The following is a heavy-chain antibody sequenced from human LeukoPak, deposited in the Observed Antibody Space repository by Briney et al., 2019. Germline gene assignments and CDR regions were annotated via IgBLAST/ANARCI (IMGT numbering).Heavy chain of an antibody. J-gene: IGHJ4*02. D-gene: IGHD6-13*01. CDR2: ISGSGGST. V-gene: IGHV3-23*01. CDR1: GFTFSSYA. Sequence: GGSLRLSCAASGFTFSSYAMSWVRQAPGKGLEWVSAISGSGGSTYYADSVKGRFTISRDNSKNTLYLQMNSLGAEDTAVYYCAKGPALSSPGYYFDYWGQGTLVTVSS. CDR3: AKGPALSSPGYYFDY.